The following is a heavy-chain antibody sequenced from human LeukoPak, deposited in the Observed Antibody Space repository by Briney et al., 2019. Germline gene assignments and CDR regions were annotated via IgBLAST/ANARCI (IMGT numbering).Heavy chain of an antibody. J-gene: IGHJ4*02. CDR1: GFTFSTYE. V-gene: IGHV3-48*03. CDR3: ARDNYDSSGPYYFDY. Sequence: PWGSLRLSCAASGFTFSTYEMTWVRQSPGKGLEWVSYISSSGSTIYYADSVKGRFTISRDNARNSLYLQMNSLRAEDTAVYYCARDNYDSSGPYYFDYWGQGTLVTVSS. D-gene: IGHD3-22*01. CDR2: ISSSGSTI.